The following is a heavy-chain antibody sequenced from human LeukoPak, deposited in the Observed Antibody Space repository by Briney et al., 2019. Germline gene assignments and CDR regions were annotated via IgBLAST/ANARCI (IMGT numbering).Heavy chain of an antibody. CDR3: AREAVYYDSSGYYGGFDY. CDR1: GGTFSSYA. D-gene: IGHD3-22*01. V-gene: IGHV1-69*13. Sequence: SVKVSCKASGGTFSSYAISWVRQAPGQGLEWMGGIIPIFGTANYAQKFQGRVTITADESTSTAYMELSSLRSEDTAVYYCAREAVYYDSSGYYGGFDYWGQGTLVTVSS. J-gene: IGHJ4*02. CDR2: IIPIFGTA.